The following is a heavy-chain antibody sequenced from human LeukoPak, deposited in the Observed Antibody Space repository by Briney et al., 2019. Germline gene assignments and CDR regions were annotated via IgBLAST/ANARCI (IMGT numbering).Heavy chain of an antibody. Sequence: ASVKVSCKASGFTVIGLYIHWVRQAPGQGLQWMGWINRNSGATKYAQSFQGRITMTRDTSISTSYMELSSLRSDDTAVYYCATDWDCIRPDCPFLHWGQGTLVTVSS. V-gene: IGHV1-2*02. D-gene: IGHD2-15*01. CDR2: INRNSGAT. J-gene: IGHJ4*02. CDR1: GFTVIGLY. CDR3: ATDWDCIRPDCPFLH.